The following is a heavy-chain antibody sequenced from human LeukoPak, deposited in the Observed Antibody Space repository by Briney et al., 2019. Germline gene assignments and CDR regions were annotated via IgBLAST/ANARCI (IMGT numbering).Heavy chain of an antibody. V-gene: IGHV3-23*01. CDR3: ANLPSIYQPLRF. CDR2: ISGSGGST. J-gene: IGHJ4*02. Sequence: GGSLRLSCAASGFTVSSNYMSWVRQAPGKGLEWVSAISGSGGSTYYADSVKGRFTISRDNSKNTLYLQMNSLRAEDTAVYYCANLPSIYQPLRFWGQGTLVTVSS. CDR1: GFTVSSNY. D-gene: IGHD2-2*01.